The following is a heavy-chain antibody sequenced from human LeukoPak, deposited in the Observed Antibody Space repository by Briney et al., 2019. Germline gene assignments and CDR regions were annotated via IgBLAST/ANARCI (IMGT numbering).Heavy chain of an antibody. Sequence: SETLSLTRTVSGGSISGYYWSWIRQHPGKGLEWIGYIYYSGSTYYNPSLKSRVTISVDTSKNQFSLKLSSVTAADTAVYYCARAPKEQYQLLYGGAFDIWGQGTMVTVSS. D-gene: IGHD2-2*02. CDR2: IYYSGST. CDR3: ARAPKEQYQLLYGGAFDI. V-gene: IGHV4-31*03. CDR1: GGSISGYY. J-gene: IGHJ3*02.